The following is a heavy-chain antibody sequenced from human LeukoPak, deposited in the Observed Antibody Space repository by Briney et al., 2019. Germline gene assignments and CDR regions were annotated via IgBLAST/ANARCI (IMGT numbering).Heavy chain of an antibody. J-gene: IGHJ4*02. D-gene: IGHD6-13*01. Sequence: PSETLSLTCTVSVGSISSCGYYWSSIRQHPGKGLEWIGYIYCSGSTYSNAPLKSRVTVSVDTSKNQFSLKLSSVTAACTAVYYCARVLTGGRAFVHEQLASLRSKYFDYWGQGTLVTVSS. CDR3: ARVLTGGRAFVHEQLASLRSKYFDY. CDR2: IYCSGST. CDR1: VGSISSCGYY. V-gene: IGHV4-31*03.